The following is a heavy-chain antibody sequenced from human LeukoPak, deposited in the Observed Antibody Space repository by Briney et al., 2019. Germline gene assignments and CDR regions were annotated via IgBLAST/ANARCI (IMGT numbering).Heavy chain of an antibody. CDR2: IYWNDDK. D-gene: IGHD5-18*01. V-gene: IGHV2-5*01. J-gene: IGHJ5*02. CDR1: GFSLSTSGVG. Sequence: SGPTLVKPTQTLTLTRTFSGFSLSTSGVGVGWIRQPPGKALEWLALIYWNDDKRYSPSLKSRLTITKDTSKNQVVLTMTNMDPVDTATYYCAHSFVDTAMGGHWFDPWGQGTLVTVSS. CDR3: AHSFVDTAMGGHWFDP.